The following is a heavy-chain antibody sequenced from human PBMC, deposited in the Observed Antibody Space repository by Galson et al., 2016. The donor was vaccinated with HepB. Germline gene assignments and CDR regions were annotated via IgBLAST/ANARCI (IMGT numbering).Heavy chain of an antibody. J-gene: IGHJ4*02. CDR1: GFTFRSYA. V-gene: IGHV3-23*01. CDR2: IGGGGATT. D-gene: IGHD4-23*01. CDR3: AKGGGDYGGNFVFDY. Sequence: SLRLSCAASGFTFRSYAMNWVRQVPGKGLEWVSGIGGGGATTYYADSVKGRFTISRDNTKNTLYLQMISLRAEDTAVYYCAKGGGDYGGNFVFDYWGQGSLVTVSS.